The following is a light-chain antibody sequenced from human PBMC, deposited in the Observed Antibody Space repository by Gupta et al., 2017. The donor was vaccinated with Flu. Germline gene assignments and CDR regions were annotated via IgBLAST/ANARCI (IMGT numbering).Light chain of an antibody. CDR3: QQTCSEPPSLT. J-gene: IGKJ4*01. Sequence: DIQMTQYPSSLSASVGDTITLSCRASQSVSSYLNWYQQKPGKAPRLLIYAASSLQSGVPSRFSGSGSVTDFTLTISSLQPEDFATYYCQQTCSEPPSLTFGGGTRVQI. CDR1: QSVSSY. V-gene: IGKV1-39*01. CDR2: AAS.